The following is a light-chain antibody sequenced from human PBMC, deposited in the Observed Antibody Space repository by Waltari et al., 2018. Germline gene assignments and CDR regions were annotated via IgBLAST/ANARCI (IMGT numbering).Light chain of an antibody. CDR2: DVS. CDR1: SNDIGSYNF. CDR3: FSYAGSNSFA. J-gene: IGLJ2*01. Sequence: QSTLTQPASVSGSPGQSITVSCIGTSNDIGSYNFVSWFQQHPGRAPKLMIYDVSERPLGVSNRFSGSKSGTTASLTISGLQAEDEADYYCFSYAGSNSFAFGGGTRVTVL. V-gene: IGLV2-23*02.